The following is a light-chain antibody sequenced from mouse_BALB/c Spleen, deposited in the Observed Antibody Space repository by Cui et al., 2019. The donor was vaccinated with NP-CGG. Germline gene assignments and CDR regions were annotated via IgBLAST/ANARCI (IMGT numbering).Light chain of an antibody. CDR2: GTN. J-gene: IGLJ1*01. CDR1: TGAVTTSNY. CDR3: ALWYSNHWV. Sequence: QAVVNQDSALTTSPGETVTLTCRSSTGAVTTSNYANWVQEKPDHLFTGLIGGTNNRAPGVPARFSGSLIGDKAALIITGAQTEDEAIYFCALWYSNHWVFGGGTKLTVL. V-gene: IGLV1*01.